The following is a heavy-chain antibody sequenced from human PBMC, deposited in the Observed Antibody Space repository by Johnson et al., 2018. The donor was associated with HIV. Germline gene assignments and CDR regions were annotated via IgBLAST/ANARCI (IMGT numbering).Heavy chain of an antibody. CDR3: AKANEYSSSWYSDAFDF. D-gene: IGHD6-13*01. Sequence: VQLGECGGGVVQPGRSLRLSCAASGFTFSSYAMHWVRQAPGKGLAWASGISLNSGSLAYGDSVQGRFRISRDSDKNSLYLQMNSLRAEDTALYYWAKANEYSSSWYSDAFDFWGQGTMVTVSS. CDR2: ISLNSGSL. CDR1: GFTFSSYA. J-gene: IGHJ3*01. V-gene: IGHV3-9*01.